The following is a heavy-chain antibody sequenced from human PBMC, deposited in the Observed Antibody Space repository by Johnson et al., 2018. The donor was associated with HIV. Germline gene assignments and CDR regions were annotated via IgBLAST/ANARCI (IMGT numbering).Heavy chain of an antibody. D-gene: IGHD4-17*01. CDR1: GFTFSNYG. CDR3: ARDWDEYGAFDI. J-gene: IGHJ3*02. CDR2: IRHDGNNK. V-gene: IGHV3-30*02. Sequence: AQLVESGGGVVQPGGSRRLSCAAFGFTFSNYGMHWVRLAPGKGLEWVAFIRHDGNNKYYADSVKGRFTISRDTSKNTLFLEMNGLRAVDTAVYYCARDWDEYGAFDIWGQGTMVTVSS.